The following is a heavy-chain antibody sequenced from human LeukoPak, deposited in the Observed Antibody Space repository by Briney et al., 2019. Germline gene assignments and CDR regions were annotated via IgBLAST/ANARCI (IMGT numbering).Heavy chain of an antibody. V-gene: IGHV3-48*02. CDR2: INTVGNSI. Sequence: TGGSLRLSCAASGFSFTSYGMHWVRQAPGKGLEWISYINTVGNSIHYADSVKGRFTISRDNARNSLSMQMYGLRDEDTAVYYCAREGYLGAFDIWGQGTVITVSS. CDR3: AREGYLGAFDI. J-gene: IGHJ3*02. D-gene: IGHD1-26*01. CDR1: GFSFTSYG.